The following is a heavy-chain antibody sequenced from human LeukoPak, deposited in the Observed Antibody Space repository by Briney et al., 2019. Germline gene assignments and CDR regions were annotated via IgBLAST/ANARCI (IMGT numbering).Heavy chain of an antibody. CDR1: GGSISSGGYS. Sequence: SQTLSLTCAVSGGSISSGGYSWSWIRQPPGKGLEWIGYIFDSGSTYYSPSLKSRVTISVERSRNQFSLKLTSVTAADTAVYYCARDIGGYSDGSYYYYMDVWGKGTTVTVSS. D-gene: IGHD5-18*01. CDR3: ARDIGGYSDGSYYYYMDV. J-gene: IGHJ6*03. CDR2: IFDSGST. V-gene: IGHV4-30-2*01.